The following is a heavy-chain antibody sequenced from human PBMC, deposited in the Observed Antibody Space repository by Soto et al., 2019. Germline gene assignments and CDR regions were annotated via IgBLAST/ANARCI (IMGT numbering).Heavy chain of an antibody. CDR2: IYTSGST. V-gene: IGHV4-4*07. Sequence: PSETLSLTCTVSGGSISSYYWSWIRQPAGKGLEWIGRIYTSGSTNYNPYLKSRVTMSVDTSKNQFSLKLSSVTAADTAVYYCARITTVFTIFGTGIIDYWGQGTLVTVSS. D-gene: IGHD3-3*01. J-gene: IGHJ4*02. CDR3: ARITTVFTIFGTGIIDY. CDR1: GGSISSYY.